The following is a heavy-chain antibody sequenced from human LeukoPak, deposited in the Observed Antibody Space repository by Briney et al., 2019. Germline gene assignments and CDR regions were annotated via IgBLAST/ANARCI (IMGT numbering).Heavy chain of an antibody. J-gene: IGHJ2*01. CDR3: ARAPPAVLFTPFG. CDR2: VYSGGST. CDR1: GFIVTNNY. V-gene: IGHV3-66*01. Sequence: GGSLRLSCTASGFIVTNNYINWVRQAPGKGLEWVSLVYSGGSTYYADSVKGRFTISRDNSKNMVYLQMNSLRAEDTAMYYCARAPPAVLFTPFGGGRGPLAPVPS. D-gene: IGHD2/OR15-2a*01.